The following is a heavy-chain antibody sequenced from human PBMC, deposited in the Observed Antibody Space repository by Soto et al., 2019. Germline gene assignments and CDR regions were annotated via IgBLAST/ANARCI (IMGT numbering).Heavy chain of an antibody. CDR1: GFTFSSYA. V-gene: IGHV3-23*01. J-gene: IGHJ3*02. D-gene: IGHD6-13*01. CDR3: ARDVSPGSSSLYLDAFDI. CDR2: ISGSGGST. Sequence: EVQLLESGGGLVQPGGSLRLSCAASGFTFSSYAMSWVRQAPGKGLEWVSAISGSGGSTYYADSVKGRFTISRDNSKNSLYLQMDSLRAEDTGLHFCARDVSPGSSSLYLDAFDIWGQGTMVTVSS.